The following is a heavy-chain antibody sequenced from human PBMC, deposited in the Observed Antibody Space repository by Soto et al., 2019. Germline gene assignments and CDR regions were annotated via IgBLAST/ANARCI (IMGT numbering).Heavy chain of an antibody. D-gene: IGHD3-10*01. V-gene: IGHV1-3*01. Sequence: QVQLVQSGAEVKKPGASVKVSCKASGYTFTSYAMHWVRQAPGQRLEWMGWINAGNGNTKYSQKFQGRVTITRDTSASTAYMELSSLRSEETAVYYCASESPITMVRGVMSYWGQGTLVTVSS. CDR3: ASESPITMVRGVMSY. CDR2: INAGNGNT. CDR1: GYTFTSYA. J-gene: IGHJ4*02.